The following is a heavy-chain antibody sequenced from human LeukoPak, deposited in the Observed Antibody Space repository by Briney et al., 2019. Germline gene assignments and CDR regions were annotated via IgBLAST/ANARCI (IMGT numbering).Heavy chain of an antibody. Sequence: ASVKVSCKVSGYTFSSYGISWVRQAPGQGLEWMGWISPYNSNTYYAQNLQGRVTMTTDTSTSTTYMELRSLRSDDTAVYYCARDLKRGYSSGRYSWGTGSSNDFWGQGTLVTVSS. CDR3: ARDLKRGYSSGRYSWGTGSSNDF. D-gene: IGHD6-19*01. V-gene: IGHV1-18*01. CDR1: GYTFSSYG. J-gene: IGHJ4*02. CDR2: ISPYNSNT.